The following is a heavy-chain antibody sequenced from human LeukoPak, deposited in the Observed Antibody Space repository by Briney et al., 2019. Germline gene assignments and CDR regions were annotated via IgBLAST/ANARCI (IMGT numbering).Heavy chain of an antibody. CDR2: ISYSTNYI. J-gene: IGHJ4*02. CDR3: AKDARRSSGWWFFDH. V-gene: IGHV3-21*04. D-gene: IGHD6-19*01. CDR1: GFTFSAYT. Sequence: PGGSLRLSCAASGFTFSAYTMTWVRQAPGTGLEWVSSISYSTNYIYYADSVKGRFTLSRDNSKNTLYLQMNSLRAEDTAVYYCAKDARRSSGWWFFDHWGQGTLVTVSS.